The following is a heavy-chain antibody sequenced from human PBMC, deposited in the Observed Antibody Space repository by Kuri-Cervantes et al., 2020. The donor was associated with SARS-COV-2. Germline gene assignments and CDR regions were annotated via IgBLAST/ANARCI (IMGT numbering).Heavy chain of an antibody. D-gene: IGHD3-9*01. J-gene: IGHJ3*01. CDR3: TKDRDILPLHDGFDL. Sequence: GESLKISCAASGFTFSGHWIHWVRQAPGKGLVWVSRINPDGSYTNNADSVKGRFTLSRDNAKNTLYLQMDSLRAEDTALYYCTKDRDILPLHDGFDLWGQGTMVTVSS. CDR2: INPDGSYT. CDR1: GFTFSGHW. V-gene: IGHV3-74*01.